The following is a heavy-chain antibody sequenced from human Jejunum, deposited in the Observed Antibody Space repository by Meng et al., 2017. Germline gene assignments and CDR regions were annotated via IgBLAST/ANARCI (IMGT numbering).Heavy chain of an antibody. Sequence: EVHLVEFGGGLVRPGGSLRLSCAASGFTFSRHWMQWVRQVPGKGLVWVSRINTDGSSTSYADSVKGRFTISRDNAKNTLYLQMNSLRAEDTAVHYCFGYNWNDLSYWGQGTLVTVSS. CDR3: FGYNWNDLSY. V-gene: IGHV3-74*01. D-gene: IGHD1-20*01. J-gene: IGHJ4*02. CDR2: INTDGSST. CDR1: GFTFSRHW.